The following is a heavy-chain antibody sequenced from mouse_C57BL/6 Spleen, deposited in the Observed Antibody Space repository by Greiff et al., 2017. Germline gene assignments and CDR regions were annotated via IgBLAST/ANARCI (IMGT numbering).Heavy chain of an antibody. D-gene: IGHD2-1*01. Sequence: VQLQQSGPELVKPGASVKISCKASGYAFSSSWMNWVKQRPGKGLEWIGRIYPGDGDTNYNGKFKGKATLTADKSSSTAYMQLSSLTSEDSAVYFCARGYYGNLCDYWGQGTTLTVSS. CDR3: ARGYYGNLCDY. CDR1: GYAFSSSW. CDR2: IYPGDGDT. V-gene: IGHV1-82*01. J-gene: IGHJ2*01.